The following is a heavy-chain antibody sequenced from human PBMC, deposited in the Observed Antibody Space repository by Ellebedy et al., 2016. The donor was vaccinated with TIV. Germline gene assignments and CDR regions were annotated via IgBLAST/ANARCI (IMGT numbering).Heavy chain of an antibody. J-gene: IGHJ6*02. CDR1: DFSNYA. Sequence: PGGSLRLSCAASDFSNYAIHWVRQAPGTGLEWVSAISYDRTEKHYADSVRGRFYISRDNSKNTLDLQMNSLRADDTAVYFCAKDKVRGDGGKPTDYGMDVWGQGTTVTVSS. CDR3: AKDKVRGDGGKPTDYGMDV. V-gene: IGHV3-30*04. CDR2: ISYDRTEK. D-gene: IGHD3-16*01.